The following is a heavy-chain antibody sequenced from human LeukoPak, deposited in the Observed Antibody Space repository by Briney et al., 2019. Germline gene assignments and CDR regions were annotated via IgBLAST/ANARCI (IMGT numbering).Heavy chain of an antibody. Sequence: GGSLRLSCAASGFTFSSYAMSWVRQAPGKGLEWVSAISGSGSSTYYADSVKGRFTISRDNSKNTLYLQMNSLRAEDTAVYYCAKKPGQYGDYDWFDPWGQGTLVTVSS. J-gene: IGHJ5*02. V-gene: IGHV3-23*01. CDR3: AKKPGQYGDYDWFDP. D-gene: IGHD4-17*01. CDR2: ISGSGSST. CDR1: GFTFSSYA.